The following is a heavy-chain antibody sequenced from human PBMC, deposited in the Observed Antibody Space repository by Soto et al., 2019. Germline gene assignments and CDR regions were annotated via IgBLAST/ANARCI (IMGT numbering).Heavy chain of an antibody. J-gene: IGHJ4*02. CDR2: TTDTGGGT. Sequence: AGGSLRLSCVGSGFTFGSRAMSWVRQAPGEGLEWVSTTTDTGGGTKYADSVRGRFTISRDNSKNTIDPQMSSLRADDSAVYYCARGSEDSYPGSRVFDFWGRGTLVTVSS. CDR1: GFTFGSRA. CDR3: ARGSEDSYPGSRVFDF. V-gene: IGHV3-23*01. D-gene: IGHD3-10*01.